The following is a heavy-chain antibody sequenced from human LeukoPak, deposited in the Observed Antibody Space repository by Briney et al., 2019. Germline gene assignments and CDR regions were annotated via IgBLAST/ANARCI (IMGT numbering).Heavy chain of an antibody. CDR2: ISGSGGST. CDR3: ASRVYGDYYYYYMDV. Sequence: QPGGSLRLSCAASGFTFSSYAMSWVRQAPGKGLEWVSAISGSGGSTYYADSVKGRFTISRDNSKNTLYLQMNSLGAEDTAVYYCASRVYGDYYYYYMDVWGKGTTVTVSS. V-gene: IGHV3-23*01. D-gene: IGHD4-17*01. J-gene: IGHJ6*03. CDR1: GFTFSSYA.